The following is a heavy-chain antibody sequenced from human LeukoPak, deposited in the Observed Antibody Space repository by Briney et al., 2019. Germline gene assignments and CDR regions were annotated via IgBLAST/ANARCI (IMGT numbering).Heavy chain of an antibody. CDR2: IKSKTDGGTT. CDR3: TTFDFAAFDI. V-gene: IGHV3-15*01. Sequence: GGSLRLSCAASGFTFSSYWMSWVRQAPGKGLEWVGRIKSKTDGGTTDYAPPVKGRFTISRDDSKNTLYLQMNSLKSEDTAVYYCTTFDFAAFDIWGQGTMVTVSS. J-gene: IGHJ3*02. D-gene: IGHD3-9*01. CDR1: GFTFSSYW.